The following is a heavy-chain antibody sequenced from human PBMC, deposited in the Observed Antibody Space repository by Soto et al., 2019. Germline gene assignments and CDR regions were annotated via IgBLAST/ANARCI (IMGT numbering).Heavy chain of an antibody. Sequence: GGSVKVSWKASGGTLNNYAINWVRQAPGQGLEWMGGILPVSAPPDYAQKFQGRVSITADHSTSTVYMELSRLKADDTAVYFCATDSNYDVSNSFWGQGTLVTVSS. V-gene: IGHV1-69*13. J-gene: IGHJ4*02. CDR1: GGTLNNYA. D-gene: IGHD3-3*01. CDR2: ILPVSAPP. CDR3: ATDSNYDVSNSF.